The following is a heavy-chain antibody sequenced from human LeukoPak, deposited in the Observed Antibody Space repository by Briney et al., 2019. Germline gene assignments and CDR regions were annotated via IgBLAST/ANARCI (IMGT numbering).Heavy chain of an antibody. Sequence: SETLSLTCTVSGGSISSYDWSWIRQPPGKGLEWIAYIYYRGSTNYNPCLKSRVTISVDTSKNQFSLKLSSVTSADTAVDYCARRTTGTRPFDYWGQGTLVTVSS. CDR1: GGSISSYD. CDR3: ARRTTGTRPFDY. D-gene: IGHD1-1*01. V-gene: IGHV4-59*08. J-gene: IGHJ4*02. CDR2: IYYRGST.